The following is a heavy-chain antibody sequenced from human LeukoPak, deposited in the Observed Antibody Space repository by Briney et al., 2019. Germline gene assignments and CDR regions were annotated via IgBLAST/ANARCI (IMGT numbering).Heavy chain of an antibody. D-gene: IGHD3-22*01. CDR1: GFTFSSYA. CDR3: ASAGYYYDSSGYTPPRSFDY. CDR2: ISGSGGST. Sequence: GGSLRLSCAASGFTFSSYAMSWVRQAPGKGLEWVSAISGSGGSTYYADSVKGRFTISRDNSKNTLYLQMNSLRAKDTAVYYCASAGYYYDSSGYTPPRSFDYWGQGTLVTVSS. V-gene: IGHV3-23*01. J-gene: IGHJ4*02.